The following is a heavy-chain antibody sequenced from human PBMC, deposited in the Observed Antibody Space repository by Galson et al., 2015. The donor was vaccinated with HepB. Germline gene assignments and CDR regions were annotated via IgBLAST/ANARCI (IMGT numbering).Heavy chain of an antibody. V-gene: IGHV4-39*01. Sequence: SETLSLTCTVSGASIRSAGHWWGWIRQPPGKGLEWMGSIFYSGITHYNPSLKSRVTMSVDTSKNHFSLNLSSMTAADTAVYYCARQVGYGSWYFDLWGRDILVTVSS. CDR3: ARQVGYGSWYFDL. CDR2: IFYSGIT. J-gene: IGHJ2*01. D-gene: IGHD5-12*01. CDR1: GASIRSAGHW.